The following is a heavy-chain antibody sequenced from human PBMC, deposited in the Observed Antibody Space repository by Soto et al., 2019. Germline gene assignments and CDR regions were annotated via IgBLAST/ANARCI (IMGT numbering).Heavy chain of an antibody. Sequence: GGSLRLSCAASGFTFSNAWMNWVRQAPGKGLEWVGRIKSKTDGGTTDYAAPVKGRFTISRDDSKNTLYLQMNSLKTEDTAVYYCTTDQAQATIIGYYGMDVWGQGTTVTVSS. CDR3: TTDQAQATIIGYYGMDV. CDR1: GFTFSNAW. J-gene: IGHJ6*02. V-gene: IGHV3-15*07. D-gene: IGHD5-12*01. CDR2: IKSKTDGGTT.